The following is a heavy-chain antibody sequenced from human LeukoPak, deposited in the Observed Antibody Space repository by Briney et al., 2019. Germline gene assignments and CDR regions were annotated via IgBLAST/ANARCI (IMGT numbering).Heavy chain of an antibody. CDR1: GYTFINND. CDR3: AREVSLDVTEHGRMATIIRGFDY. V-gene: IGHV1-18*04. CDR2: ISAYNGNT. Sequence: ASVKVSCKDSGYTFINNDISWVRQAPGQGLEWMGWISAYNGNTNYAQKFQGRVTMTRDTSTSTVYMELSSLRSEDTAVYYCAREVSLDVTEHGRMATIIRGFDYWGQGTLVTVSS. J-gene: IGHJ4*02. D-gene: IGHD5-24*01.